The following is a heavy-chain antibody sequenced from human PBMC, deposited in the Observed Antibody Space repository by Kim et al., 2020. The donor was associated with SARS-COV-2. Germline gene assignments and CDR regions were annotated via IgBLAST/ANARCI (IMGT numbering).Heavy chain of an antibody. J-gene: IGHJ4*02. D-gene: IGHD6-19*01. CDR2: ISWNSGSI. V-gene: IGHV3-9*01. CDR1: GFTFDDYA. Sequence: GGSLRLSCAASGFTFDDYAMHWVRQAPGKGLEWVSGISWNSGSIGYADSVKGRFTISRDNAKNSLYLQMNSLRAEDTALYYCAKDMVAVADYYFDYWGQGTLVTVSS. CDR3: AKDMVAVADYYFDY.